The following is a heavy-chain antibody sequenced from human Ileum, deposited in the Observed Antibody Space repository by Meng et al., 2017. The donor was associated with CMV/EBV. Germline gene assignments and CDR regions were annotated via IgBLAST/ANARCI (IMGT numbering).Heavy chain of an antibody. CDR1: GGSIRNYY. D-gene: IGHD3-22*01. CDR3: ARLNYYDSREFDY. J-gene: IGHJ4*02. V-gene: IGHV4-4*07. Sequence: QVQLQGSGPGLVKPSETLSLTSTFAGGSIRNYYWSWIRQPAGKGLEWIGRIYTGGSPNYNPSLYSRVTMSLDTSKNQFSLKLNSVTAADTAVYYCARLNYYDSREFDYWGQGTLVTVSS. CDR2: IYTGGSP.